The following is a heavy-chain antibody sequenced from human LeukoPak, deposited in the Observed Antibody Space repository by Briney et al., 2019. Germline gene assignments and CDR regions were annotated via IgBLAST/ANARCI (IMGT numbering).Heavy chain of an antibody. CDR1: GFSFSSYA. D-gene: IGHD5-24*01. Sequence: GGSLRLSCAASGFSFSSYAVSWVRQTPGKGLEGVSGLSGSGGSTYYADSVKGRFTISRDNSKNTLYLQMNSLRAEDTAVYYCAKGDGYNSGAFDIWGQGTMVTVSS. V-gene: IGHV3-23*01. CDR3: AKGDGYNSGAFDI. J-gene: IGHJ3*02. CDR2: LSGSGGST.